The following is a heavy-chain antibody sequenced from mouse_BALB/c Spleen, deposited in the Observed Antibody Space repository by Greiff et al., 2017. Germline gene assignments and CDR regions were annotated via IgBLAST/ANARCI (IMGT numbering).Heavy chain of an antibody. CDR1: GFSLTSYG. D-gene: IGHD2-4*01. Sequence: QVQLKQSGPGLVAPSQSLSITCTVSGFSLTSYGVHWVRQPPGKGLEWLGVIWAGGSTNYNSALMSRLSISKDNSKSQVFLKMNSLQTDDTAMYYCAKSTMITTEAMDYWGQGTSVTVSS. V-gene: IGHV2-9*02. CDR3: AKSTMITTEAMDY. CDR2: IWAGGST. J-gene: IGHJ4*01.